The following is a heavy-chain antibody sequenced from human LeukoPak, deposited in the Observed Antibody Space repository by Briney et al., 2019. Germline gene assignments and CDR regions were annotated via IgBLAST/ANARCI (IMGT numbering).Heavy chain of an antibody. Sequence: GGSLRLSCVASGFTFTNYGMMWVRQAPGKGLVWVSYINSDGRRTTYADSVKGRFTISRDNAKNTLYLQMNSLRAEDTAVYYCAKQEVTTTDNWFDPWGQGTLVTVSS. J-gene: IGHJ5*02. CDR3: AKQEVTTTDNWFDP. CDR1: GFTFTNYG. D-gene: IGHD4-17*01. V-gene: IGHV3-74*01. CDR2: INSDGRRT.